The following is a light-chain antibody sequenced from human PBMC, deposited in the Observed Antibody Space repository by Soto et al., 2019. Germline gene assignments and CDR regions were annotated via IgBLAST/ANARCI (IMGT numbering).Light chain of an antibody. CDR2: GAS. V-gene: IGKV3-20*01. Sequence: EIVLTQSPGTLSLSPGDRATLSCRASQSVGSSYLAWYQQKPGQAPRLLIYGASSRATGIPDRFSGGGSGTDFTLTISRLEPEDFVAYYCQKYGSSLQKFGQGTNADIK. CDR1: QSVGSSY. CDR3: QKYGSSLQK. J-gene: IGKJ1*01.